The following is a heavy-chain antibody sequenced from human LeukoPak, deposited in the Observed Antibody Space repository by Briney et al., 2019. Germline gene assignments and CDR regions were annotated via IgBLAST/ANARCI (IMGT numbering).Heavy chain of an antibody. V-gene: IGHV1-8*03. D-gene: IGHD3-10*01. CDR3: ARAHTSANWFDP. CDR2: MNPNSGNT. CDR1: GYTFTSYD. J-gene: IGHJ5*02. Sequence: ASVKVSCKASGYTFTSYDINWVRQATGQGLEWMGWMNPNSGNTGSAQKFQGRVTITRNTSISTAYMELSSLRSEDTAVYYCARAHTSANWFDPWGQGTLVTVSS.